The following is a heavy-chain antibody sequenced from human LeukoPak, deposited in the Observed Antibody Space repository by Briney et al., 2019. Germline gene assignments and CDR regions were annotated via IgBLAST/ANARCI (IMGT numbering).Heavy chain of an antibody. CDR2: IYYSGST. Sequence: PSETLSLTCTVSGSSISSSSYYWGWIRQPPGKGLEGIGSIYYSGSTYYNPSLKSRVTTSVDTSKNQFSLKLSSVTAADTAVYYCASLAARPSPYYYYMDVWGKGTTVTVSS. CDR3: ASLAARPSPYYYYMDV. CDR1: GSSISSSSYY. J-gene: IGHJ6*03. V-gene: IGHV4-39*07. D-gene: IGHD6-6*01.